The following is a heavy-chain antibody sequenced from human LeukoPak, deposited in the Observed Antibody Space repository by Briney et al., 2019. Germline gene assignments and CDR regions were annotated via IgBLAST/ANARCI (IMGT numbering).Heavy chain of an antibody. CDR1: GCTFSSYA. D-gene: IGHD3-22*01. J-gene: IGHJ5*02. V-gene: IGHV1-69*04. Sequence: SSVKVSCKGSGCTFSSYAIRWVRQAPGQGLEWMGRIIPILCIANYAKKFQGRVTITADKSTSTAYMEPSSLRSEDTAVYYCARASGYYDSSGYYYPYWFDPWGQGTLVTVSS. CDR2: IIPILCIA. CDR3: ARASGYYDSSGYYYPYWFDP.